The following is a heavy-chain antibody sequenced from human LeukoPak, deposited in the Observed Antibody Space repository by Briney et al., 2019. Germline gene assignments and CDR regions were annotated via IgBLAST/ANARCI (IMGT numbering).Heavy chain of an antibody. CDR3: ARGSEQWLVSPVDY. Sequence: GGSLRLSCAASGFTFSSYSMNWVRQAPGKGLEWVSTISSSSSYIYYADSVKGRFTIPRDNAKNSLYLQMNSLRAEDTAVYYCARGSEQWLVSPVDYWGQGTLVTVSS. J-gene: IGHJ4*02. CDR1: GFTFSSYS. V-gene: IGHV3-21*01. D-gene: IGHD6-19*01. CDR2: ISSSSSYI.